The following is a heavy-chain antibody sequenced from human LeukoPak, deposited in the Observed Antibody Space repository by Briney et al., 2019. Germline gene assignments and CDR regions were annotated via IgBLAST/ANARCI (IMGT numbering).Heavy chain of an antibody. D-gene: IGHD3-10*01. Sequence: SVKVSCKASGGTFSSYAISWVRQAPGQGLEWMGGIIPIFGTANYAQKFQGRVTITADESTSTAYMELSRLRSEDTAVYYCARVHGSGSYYNYFDYWGQGTLVTVSS. CDR1: GGTFSSYA. J-gene: IGHJ4*02. CDR3: ARVHGSGSYYNYFDY. CDR2: IIPIFGTA. V-gene: IGHV1-69*13.